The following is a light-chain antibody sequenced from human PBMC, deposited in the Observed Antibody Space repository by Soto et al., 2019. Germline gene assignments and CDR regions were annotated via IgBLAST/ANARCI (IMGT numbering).Light chain of an antibody. J-gene: IGKJ2*01. CDR2: GAS. CDR1: QGISSS. CDR3: QQGDKFPLT. Sequence: DIQMTQSPPSVSASVGDNVTVSCRAIQGISSSLAWYQQKPGKAPKLLIYGASTVQSGVPSRFSGSGSATDFTLTIRSLQPEDFATYYCQQGDKFPLTFGQGTRVDI. V-gene: IGKV1-12*01.